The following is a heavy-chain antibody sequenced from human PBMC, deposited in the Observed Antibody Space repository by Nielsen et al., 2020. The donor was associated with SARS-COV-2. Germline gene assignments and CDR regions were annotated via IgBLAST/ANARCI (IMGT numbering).Heavy chain of an antibody. CDR3: AKDMGPVIWYFDL. D-gene: IGHD3-10*01. V-gene: IGHV3-9*01. Sequence: CAASGFTFDDYAMHWVRQAPGKGLEWVSGISWNSGSIGYADSVKGRFTISRDNAKNSLYLQMNSLRAEDTALYYCAKDMGPVIWYFDLWGRGTLVTVSS. J-gene: IGHJ2*01. CDR1: GFTFDDYA. CDR2: ISWNSGSI.